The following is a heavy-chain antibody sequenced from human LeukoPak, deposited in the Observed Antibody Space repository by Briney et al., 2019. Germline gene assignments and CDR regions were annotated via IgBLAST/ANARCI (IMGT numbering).Heavy chain of an antibody. CDR1: GYTLTELS. D-gene: IGHD3-22*01. J-gene: IGHJ4*02. CDR2: FYPEEGES. Sequence: ASVTVSCKVSGYTLTELSMHGVRQAPGKGVEWMGGFYPEEGESIYAQKFQGRVTMTEDTSTDAEYMELSSLRSEDTAVYYCATTCTYQADYYDRSGYYCLDYWGQGTLVTVSS. CDR3: ATTCTYQADYYDRSGYYCLDY. V-gene: IGHV1-24*01.